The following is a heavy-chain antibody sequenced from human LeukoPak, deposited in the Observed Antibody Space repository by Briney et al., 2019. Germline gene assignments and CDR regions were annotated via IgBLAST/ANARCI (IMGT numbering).Heavy chain of an antibody. V-gene: IGHV3-7*01. D-gene: IGHD1-26*01. CDR3: ARHSGTYFDY. CDR1: GFTLSSYW. J-gene: IGHJ4*02. CDR2: IKQDGSEK. Sequence: GGSLRLSCAASGFTLSSYWMTWVRQAPGKGLEWLANIKQDGSEKYSVDSVKGRFTISRDNAKNSLCLQMNSLRAEDTAVYYCARHSGTYFDYWGQGTLVTVSS.